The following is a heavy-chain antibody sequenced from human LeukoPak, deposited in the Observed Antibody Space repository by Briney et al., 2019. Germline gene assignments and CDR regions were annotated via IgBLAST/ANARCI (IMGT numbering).Heavy chain of an antibody. J-gene: IGHJ3*02. Sequence: GASVKVSCEASGYTFTSYDINWVRQATGQGLEWMGWMNPNSGNTGYAQKFQGRVTITRNTSISTAYMGLSSLRSEDTAVYYCASRINYYGSGSYYKNDAFDIWGQGTMVTVSS. CDR1: GYTFTSYD. CDR3: ASRINYYGSGSYYKNDAFDI. D-gene: IGHD3-10*01. V-gene: IGHV1-8*03. CDR2: MNPNSGNT.